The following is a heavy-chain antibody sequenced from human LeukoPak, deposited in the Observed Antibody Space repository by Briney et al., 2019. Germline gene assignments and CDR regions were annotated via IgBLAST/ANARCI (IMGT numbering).Heavy chain of an antibody. V-gene: IGHV4-61*02. Sequence: SETLSLTCTVSRGSISSGNYYWSWIRQPAGKGLEWIGRFHTRGSTNYNPSLKSRVIISVDTSKNQFSLKLSSVTAADTAVYYCARVPPTFPGLYYFDYWGQGTLVTVSS. J-gene: IGHJ4*02. CDR3: ARVPPTFPGLYYFDY. D-gene: IGHD2/OR15-2a*01. CDR1: RGSISSGNYY. CDR2: FHTRGST.